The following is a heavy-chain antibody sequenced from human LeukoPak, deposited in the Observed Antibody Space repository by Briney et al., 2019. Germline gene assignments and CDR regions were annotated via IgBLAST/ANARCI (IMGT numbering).Heavy chain of an antibody. CDR3: ARVGYCSSTSRLQFDP. CDR1: GYTFTNNA. Sequence: ASVNVSCKASGYTFTNNAMNWVRQAPGQGLEWMGWINTNTGNPTYAQGFTGRFVFSLDTSVSTAYLQISSLKAEDTAVYYCARVGYCSSTSRLQFDPWGQGTLVTVSS. J-gene: IGHJ5*02. CDR2: INTNTGNP. D-gene: IGHD2-2*03. V-gene: IGHV7-4-1*02.